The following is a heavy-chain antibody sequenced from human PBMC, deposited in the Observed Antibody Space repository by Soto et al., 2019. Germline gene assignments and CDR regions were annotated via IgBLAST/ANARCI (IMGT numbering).Heavy chain of an antibody. CDR2: TNPKSGVT. CDR3: ARAHVRRQLGASDY. J-gene: IGHJ4*02. Sequence: QVQLVQSGAEVKKPGASVKVSCKASGYSFTGYFMHWVRQVPGQWLEWMGWTNPKSGVTKYPQKFQGRVTMTRDTSISTAYMELTSLRSDDTAVYYCARAHVRRQLGASDYWGQGTLVTVSS. D-gene: IGHD3-16*01. V-gene: IGHV1-2*02. CDR1: GYSFTGYF.